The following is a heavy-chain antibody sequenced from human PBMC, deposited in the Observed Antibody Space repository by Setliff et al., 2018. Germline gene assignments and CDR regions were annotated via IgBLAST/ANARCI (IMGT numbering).Heavy chain of an antibody. Sequence: GGSLRLSCAASGLTFRTYAMSWVRQAPGKGLEWVSSTTGSGGDRDYADSVKGRFTISRDNSKNTLYLQMNSLRLEDTAVYYCATDSGSSRLYNFWSGYSPNWGQGTLVTVSS. CDR1: GLTFRTYA. CDR2: TTGSGGDR. CDR3: ATDSGSSRLYNFWSGYSPN. V-gene: IGHV3-23*01. D-gene: IGHD3-3*01. J-gene: IGHJ4*02.